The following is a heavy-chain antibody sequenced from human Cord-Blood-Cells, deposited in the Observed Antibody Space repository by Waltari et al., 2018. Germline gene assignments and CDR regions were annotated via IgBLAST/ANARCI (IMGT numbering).Heavy chain of an antibody. Sequence: VQLQQWGAGLLKPSETPSLHCAVYGGSCSGCYWSWIRQPQVKRLEWIGEINHSGSTTSNTSLRSQVTISLDTSKSRCSLKLRSVTAATTAVYYCASSPGISAADAFDSWGQGTMVTVSS. CDR3: ASSPGISAADAFDS. V-gene: IGHV4-34*01. J-gene: IGHJ3*02. CDR2: INHSGST. D-gene: IGHD6-13*01. CDR1: GGSCSGCY.